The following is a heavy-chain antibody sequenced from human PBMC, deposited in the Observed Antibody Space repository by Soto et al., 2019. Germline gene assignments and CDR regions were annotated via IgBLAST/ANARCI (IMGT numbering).Heavy chain of an antibody. D-gene: IGHD2-2*01. CDR2: IYSGGST. J-gene: IGHJ6*02. CDR3: ARDRVGYCSSTSCHDTIYYYYYYAMDV. Sequence: ALRLSCAASGFTVSSNYMSWVRQAPGKGLEWVSVIYSGGSTYYADSVKGRFTISRDNSKNTLYLQMNSLRAEDTAVYYCARDRVGYCSSTSCHDTIYYYYYYAMDVWGQGTTVTVSS. V-gene: IGHV3-53*01. CDR1: GFTVSSNY.